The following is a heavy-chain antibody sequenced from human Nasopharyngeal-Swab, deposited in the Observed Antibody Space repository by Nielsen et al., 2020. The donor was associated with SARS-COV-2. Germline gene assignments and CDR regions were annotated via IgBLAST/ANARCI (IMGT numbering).Heavy chain of an antibody. D-gene: IGHD2-2*01. V-gene: IGHV5-10-1*01. CDR2: IDPSDSYT. J-gene: IGHJ3*02. Sequence: GESLKISCKGSGYSFTSYWISWVRQMPGKGLEWMGRIDPSDSYTNYSPSFQGHVTISADKSISTAYLQWSSLKASDTAMYYCARARDIVVLPAAITPDAFDIWGQGTMVTVSS. CDR3: ARARDIVVLPAAITPDAFDI. CDR1: GYSFTSYW.